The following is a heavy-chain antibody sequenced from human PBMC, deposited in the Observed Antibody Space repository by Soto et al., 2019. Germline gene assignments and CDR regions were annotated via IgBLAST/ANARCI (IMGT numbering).Heavy chain of an antibody. Sequence: PGGSLRLSCAASGFTFSNAWMSWVRQAPGKGLEWVGRIKSKTNGATTEYAAPVKGRFTISRDDSKNTLYPQMNSLKTEDTAVYYCTTDDPINKYWGQGTLVTVSS. J-gene: IGHJ4*02. CDR1: GFTFSNAW. CDR2: IKSKTNGATT. V-gene: IGHV3-15*01. CDR3: TTDDPINKY.